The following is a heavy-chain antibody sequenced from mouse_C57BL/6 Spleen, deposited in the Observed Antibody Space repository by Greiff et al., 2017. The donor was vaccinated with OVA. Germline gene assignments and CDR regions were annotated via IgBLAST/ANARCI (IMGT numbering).Heavy chain of an antibody. CDR1: GYTFTTYP. V-gene: IGHV1-47*01. CDR3: ARKGRRGAWFAY. J-gene: IGHJ3*01. Sequence: VKLVESGAELVKPGASVKMSCKASGYTFTTYPIEWMKQNHGKSLEWIGNFHPYNDDTKYNEKFKGKATLTVEKSSSTVYLELSRLTSDDSAVYYCARKGRRGAWFAYWGQGTLVTVSA. CDR2: FHPYNDDT.